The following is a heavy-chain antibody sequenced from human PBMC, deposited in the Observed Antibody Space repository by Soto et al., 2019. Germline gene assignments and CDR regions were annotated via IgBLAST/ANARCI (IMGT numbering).Heavy chain of an antibody. J-gene: IGHJ5*02. D-gene: IGHD3-10*01. CDR1: GFTFSHHS. CDR2: INSDTGYT. V-gene: IGHV1-3*04. CDR3: VRGKEAGVWFDP. Sequence: XSVKVTIKASGFTFSHHSTHWVRQAPGQRLEWMGWINSDTGYTKYSQKFQARLTITWDSSAKTAYMELSSLQSEDTAVYYCVRGKEAGVWFDPWGQGTLVTVSS.